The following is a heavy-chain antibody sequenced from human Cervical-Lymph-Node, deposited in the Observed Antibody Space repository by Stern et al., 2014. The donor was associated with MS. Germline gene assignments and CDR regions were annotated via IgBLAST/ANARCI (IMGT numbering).Heavy chain of an antibody. J-gene: IGHJ5*02. CDR3: ARRVSGIPRQGLDP. CDR1: GYTFNNYL. V-gene: IGHV1-46*02. D-gene: IGHD6-25*01. Sequence: VQLLQSGAEVRRPGTSVKVSCKASGYTFNNYLLHWVRQAPGQGLEWMAVITPVGCDTTYAQGFQGRVTVTRDTVTSTVYMELNSLKSEDTAIYYCARRVSGIPRQGLDPGGQGPLVIVSS. CDR2: ITPVGCDT.